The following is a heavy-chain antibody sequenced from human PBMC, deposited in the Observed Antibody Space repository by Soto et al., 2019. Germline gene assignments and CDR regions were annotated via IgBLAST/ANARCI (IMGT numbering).Heavy chain of an antibody. J-gene: IGHJ5*02. Sequence: QVQLVESGGGVVQPGRSLRLSCAASGFTFSSHGMHWVRQAPGKGLEWVAVISYDGSNKYYADSVKGRFTTSRDNSKNTLSLQMNSLSTEDTAVYYCAVTTGSGGFDPWGQGTLVTVSS. CDR1: GFTFSSHG. CDR3: AVTTGSGGFDP. CDR2: ISYDGSNK. D-gene: IGHD3-10*01. V-gene: IGHV3-30*03.